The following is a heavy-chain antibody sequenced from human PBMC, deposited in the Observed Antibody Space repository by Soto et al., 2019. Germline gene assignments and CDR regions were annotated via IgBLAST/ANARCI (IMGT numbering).Heavy chain of an antibody. J-gene: IGHJ4*02. V-gene: IGHV3-15*01. CDR2: IKSRIDGGTT. CDR3: STDFYYDRSPLLWFFDF. Sequence: GGALRLSCAASGFTFRNAWMSWVRQAPGKGLEWVGRIKSRIDGGTTNYAAPVKGRFTISRDDSKSMLYLQMNSLKAEDTAVYYCSTDFYYDRSPLLWFFDFWGQGTLVTVSS. D-gene: IGHD3-22*01. CDR1: GFTFRNAW.